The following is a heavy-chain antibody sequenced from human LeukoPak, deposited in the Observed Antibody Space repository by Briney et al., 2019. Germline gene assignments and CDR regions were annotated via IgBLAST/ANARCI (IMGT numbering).Heavy chain of an antibody. J-gene: IGHJ4*02. CDR1: GYTFSSND. Sequence: ASVKVSCKASGYTFSSNDINWVRQATGQGLEWMGWMNPHIGNTGYAQKFQGRVTITRNSSISTAYMELSSLRSEDTAVYYCAREGNRSSDSSASYPLDYWGQGTLVTVSS. CDR2: MNPHIGNT. D-gene: IGHD1-26*01. CDR3: AREGNRSSDSSASYPLDY. V-gene: IGHV1-8*01.